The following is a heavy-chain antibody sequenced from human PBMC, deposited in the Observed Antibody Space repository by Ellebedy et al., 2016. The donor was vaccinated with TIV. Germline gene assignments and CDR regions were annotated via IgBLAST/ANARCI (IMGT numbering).Heavy chain of an antibody. D-gene: IGHD2-2*01. CDR1: GFTFSSYA. CDR2: ISGSGGST. Sequence: GGSLRLXCAASGFTFSSYAMSWVRQAPGKGLEWVSAISGSGGSTYYADSVKGRFTISRDNSKNTLYLQMNSLRAEDTAVYYCAKDLSIVVVPAATWSSYYYGMDVWGQGTTVTVSS. V-gene: IGHV3-23*01. CDR3: AKDLSIVVVPAATWSSYYYGMDV. J-gene: IGHJ6*02.